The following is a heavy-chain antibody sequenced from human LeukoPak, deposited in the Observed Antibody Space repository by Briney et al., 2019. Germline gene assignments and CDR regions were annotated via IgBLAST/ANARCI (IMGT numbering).Heavy chain of an antibody. D-gene: IGHD1-14*01. CDR2: SRNKANNYTT. J-gene: IGHJ3*01. V-gene: IGHV3-72*01. CDR3: ANPNRMNPV. Sequence: GGSLRLSCAASGFTFSDHNMDWVRQAPGKGLEWVGRSRNKANNYTTQYAASVKGRFTISRDNSKNSLYLQMNSLKTEDTAMYYCANPNRMNPVWGQGTMVTVSS. CDR1: GFTFSDHN.